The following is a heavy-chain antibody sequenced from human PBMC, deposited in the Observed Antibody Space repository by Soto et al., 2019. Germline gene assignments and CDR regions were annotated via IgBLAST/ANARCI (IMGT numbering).Heavy chain of an antibody. CDR1: GYSFTSYW. J-gene: IGHJ6*02. CDR2: IYPGDSDT. Sequence: GESLKISCKGSGYSFTSYWIGLVRQMPGKGLEWMGIIYPGDSDTRYSPSFQGQVTISADKSISTAYLQWSSLKASDTAIYYCARTAAAGKYYYGVDVWGQGTRVTVS. CDR3: ARTAAAGKYYYGVDV. D-gene: IGHD6-13*01. V-gene: IGHV5-51*01.